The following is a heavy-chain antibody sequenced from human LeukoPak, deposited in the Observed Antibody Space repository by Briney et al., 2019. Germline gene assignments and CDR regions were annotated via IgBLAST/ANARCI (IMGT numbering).Heavy chain of an antibody. CDR2: INSDGSST. CDR3: AKSGYDFWSGFHYYFDY. D-gene: IGHD3-3*01. Sequence: GGSLRLSCAASGFTFSSYWMPWVRQAPGKGLVWVSRINSDGSSTSYADSVKGRFTISRDNSKNTLYLQMNSLRAEDTAVYYCAKSGYDFWSGFHYYFDYWGQGTLVTVSS. J-gene: IGHJ4*02. V-gene: IGHV3-74*01. CDR1: GFTFSSYW.